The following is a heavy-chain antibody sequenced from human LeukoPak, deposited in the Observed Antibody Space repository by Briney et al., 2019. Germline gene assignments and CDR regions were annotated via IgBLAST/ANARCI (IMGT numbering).Heavy chain of an antibody. CDR1: GFTFSSHW. D-gene: IGHD1-20*01. CDR3: AKGGITGTTTGDYFDY. Sequence: GGSLRLSCAASGFTFSSHWMHWVRQAPGKGLVWVSRINSDGSSTSYADSVKGRFTISRDNAKNSLYLQMNSLRAEDMALYYCAKGGITGTTTGDYFDYWGQGTLVTVSS. V-gene: IGHV3-74*01. CDR2: INSDGSST. J-gene: IGHJ4*02.